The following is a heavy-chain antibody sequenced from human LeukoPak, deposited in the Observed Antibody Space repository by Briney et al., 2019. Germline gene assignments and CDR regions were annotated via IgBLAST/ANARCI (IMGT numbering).Heavy chain of an antibody. V-gene: IGHV4-4*07. CDR2: IFTSGNT. Sequence: PSETLSLTCTVSGGSFSIYYWTWIRQPAGKGLEWIGHIFTSGNTNYNPSLKSRVTMSVDTSKNQFSLKLSSVTAADTAVYYCARDSAPYGSGSYYSSIDYWGQGTLVTVSS. CDR3: ARDSAPYGSGSYYSSIDY. CDR1: GGSFSIYY. J-gene: IGHJ4*02. D-gene: IGHD3-10*01.